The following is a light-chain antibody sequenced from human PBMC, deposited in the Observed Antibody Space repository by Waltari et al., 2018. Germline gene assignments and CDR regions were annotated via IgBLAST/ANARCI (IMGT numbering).Light chain of an antibody. CDR1: QSIRTY. CDR2: AAS. J-gene: IGKJ4*01. Sequence: DIQMTQSPSSLSASVGDRVTIACRTSQSIRTYLNWYQQKPGKAPELLIYAASTLQSGVPSRFSGSGSGTDFTLTISSLQPEDFATYYCEQSYNTLTFGGGTKVEIK. V-gene: IGKV1-39*01. CDR3: EQSYNTLT.